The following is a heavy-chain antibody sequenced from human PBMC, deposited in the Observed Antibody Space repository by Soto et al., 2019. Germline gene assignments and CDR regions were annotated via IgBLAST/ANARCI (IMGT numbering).Heavy chain of an antibody. CDR1: GFTFSTYA. D-gene: IGHD2-15*01. CDR3: ATRHLSFCSGGTCNPFDF. CDR2: ISVSGDYT. V-gene: IGHV3-23*01. J-gene: IGHJ4*02. Sequence: GGSLRLSCAASGFTFSTYAMNWVRQAPGKGLERVSTISVSGDYTYYADSVKGRFTISRDNSKNTQYLQMNSLRADDTAMYYCATRHLSFCSGGTCNPFDFWGQGALVTVSS.